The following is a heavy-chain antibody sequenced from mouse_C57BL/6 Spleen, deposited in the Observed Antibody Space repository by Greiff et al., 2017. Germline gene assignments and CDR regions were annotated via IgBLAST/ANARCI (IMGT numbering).Heavy chain of an antibody. Sequence: VQLQQSGPELVKPGASVKISCKASGYAFSSSWMNWVKQRPGKGLEWIGRIYPGDGDTNYNGKFKGKATLTADKSSSTAYMQLSSLTSEDSAVYFCARAGSSGHWGQGTTLTVSS. V-gene: IGHV1-82*01. D-gene: IGHD3-2*02. CDR1: GYAFSSSW. CDR2: IYPGDGDT. J-gene: IGHJ2*01. CDR3: ARAGSSGH.